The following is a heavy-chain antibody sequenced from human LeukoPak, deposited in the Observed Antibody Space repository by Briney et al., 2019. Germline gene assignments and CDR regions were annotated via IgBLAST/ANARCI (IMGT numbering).Heavy chain of an antibody. J-gene: IGHJ4*02. Sequence: ASVKVSCKASGYTFTSYYMHWVRQAPGQGLEWMGIINPSGGSTSYAQKFQGRVTMTRDTSTSTVYMELSSLRSEDTAVYYCARARLRLGELSLYPYYWGQGTLVTVSS. CDR2: INPSGGST. D-gene: IGHD3-16*02. CDR3: ARARLRLGELSLYPYY. CDR1: GYTFTSYY. V-gene: IGHV1-46*01.